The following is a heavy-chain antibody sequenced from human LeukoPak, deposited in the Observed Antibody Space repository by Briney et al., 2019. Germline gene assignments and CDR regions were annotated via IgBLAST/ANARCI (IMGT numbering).Heavy chain of an antibody. CDR3: ARGPEVVLMVNGWFDP. CDR2: INHSGST. D-gene: IGHD2-8*01. Sequence: SETLSLTCAVYGGSFSGYYWSWLRQPPGKGLEWIGEINHSGSTNYNPSLKSRVTISVDTSKNQFSLKLSSVTAADTAVYYCARGPEVVLMVNGWFDPWGQGTLVTVSS. CDR1: GGSFSGYY. J-gene: IGHJ5*02. V-gene: IGHV4-34*01.